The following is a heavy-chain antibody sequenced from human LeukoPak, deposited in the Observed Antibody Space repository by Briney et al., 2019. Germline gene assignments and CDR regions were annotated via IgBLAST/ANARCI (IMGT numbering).Heavy chain of an antibody. CDR1: GFTFSSYA. CDR2: ISYDGSNK. J-gene: IGHJ6*02. D-gene: IGHD2-15*01. V-gene: IGHV3-30*04. Sequence: GRSLRLSCAASGFTFSSYAMHWVRQAPGKGLEWVAVISYDGSNKYYADSVKGRFTISRDNSKNTLYLQMNSLRAEDTPVYYCARDHNGGGSWAYYDYGMDVWGQGTTVTVSS. CDR3: ARDHNGGGSWAYYDYGMDV.